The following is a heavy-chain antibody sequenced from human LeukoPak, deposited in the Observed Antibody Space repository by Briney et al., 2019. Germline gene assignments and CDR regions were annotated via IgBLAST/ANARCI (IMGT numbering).Heavy chain of an antibody. CDR1: GGSISSYY. D-gene: IGHD6-19*01. CDR3: ARSLREQWLVSAN. J-gene: IGHJ4*02. V-gene: IGHV4-59*12. CDR2: IYYSGST. Sequence: SETLSLTCTVSGGSISSYYWSWIRQPPGKGLEWIGYIYYSGSTNYNPSLKSRVTISVDTSKNQFSLKLSSVTAADTAVYYCARSLREQWLVSANWGQGTLVTVSS.